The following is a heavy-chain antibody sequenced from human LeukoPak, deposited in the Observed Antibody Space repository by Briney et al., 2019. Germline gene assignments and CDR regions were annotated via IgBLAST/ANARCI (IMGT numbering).Heavy chain of an antibody. J-gene: IGHJ6*02. CDR3: AKDTGGNGAYFYAMDV. V-gene: IGHV3-9*01. CDR1: GFAFHNYA. CDR2: INWNSDTK. D-gene: IGHD4-23*01. Sequence: GGSLRLSCVGSGFAFHNYAMHWVRRPPGKGLEWVSAINWNSDTKAYADSVKGRFTISRDRARNSLCLQMDSLRPEDTALYYCAKDTGGNGAYFYAMDVWGQGTSVTVSS.